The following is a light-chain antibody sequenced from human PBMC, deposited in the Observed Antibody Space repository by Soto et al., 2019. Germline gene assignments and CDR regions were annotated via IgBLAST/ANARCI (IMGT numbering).Light chain of an antibody. CDR2: GAS. J-gene: IGKJ1*01. Sequence: EIVMTQSPATLSVSPGERATLSCRASQSFSTNLAWYQQKPGQAPRLLIYGASTRATGIPDRFSGSGSGTDFTLTISRLEPEDFAVYYCQQYDSSVWTFGQGTKVDIK. CDR1: QSFSTN. CDR3: QQYDSSVWT. V-gene: IGKV3-15*01.